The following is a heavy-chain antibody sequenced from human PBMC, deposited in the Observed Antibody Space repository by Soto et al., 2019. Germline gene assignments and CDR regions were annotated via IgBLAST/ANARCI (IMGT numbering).Heavy chain of an antibody. CDR3: ARGGPSLRSGYYKGVFDY. J-gene: IGHJ4*02. V-gene: IGHV4-34*01. CDR2: INHSGST. D-gene: IGHD3-3*01. Sequence: SETLSLTCAVYGGSFSGYYWSWIRQPPGKGLEWIGEINHSGSTNYNPSLKSRVTISVDTSKNQFSLKLSSVTAADTAVYYCARGGPSLRSGYYKGVFDYWGQGTLVTVSS. CDR1: GGSFSGYY.